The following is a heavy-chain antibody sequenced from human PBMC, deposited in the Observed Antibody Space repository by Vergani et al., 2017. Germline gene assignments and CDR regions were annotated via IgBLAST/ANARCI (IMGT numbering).Heavy chain of an antibody. D-gene: IGHD3-22*01. CDR1: GGSISSSSYY. CDR3: ARVGYDSSGYYPPVGAFDI. J-gene: IGHJ3*02. V-gene: IGHV4-39*07. CDR2: IYYSGST. Sequence: QVQLQESGPGLVKPSETLSLTCTVSGGSISSSSYYWGWIRQPPGKGLEWIGSIYYSGSTYYNPSLKSRVTISVDTSKNQFSLKLSSVTAADTAVYYCARVGYDSSGYYPPVGAFDIWGQGTMVTVSS.